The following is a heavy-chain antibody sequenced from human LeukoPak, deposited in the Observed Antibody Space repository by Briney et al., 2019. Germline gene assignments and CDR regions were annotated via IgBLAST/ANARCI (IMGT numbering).Heavy chain of an antibody. D-gene: IGHD3-10*01. CDR1: GFTLSIYW. Sequence: PGGSLRLSCAASGFTLSIYWMSWVRQAPGKGLEWVANINQDGSEKYYVDSVKGRFTISRDNAKNSLDLQMNSLRAEDTAVYYCGRFYGSGSYSLWGQGTLVTVSS. CDR2: INQDGSEK. V-gene: IGHV3-7*04. J-gene: IGHJ4*02. CDR3: GRFYGSGSYSL.